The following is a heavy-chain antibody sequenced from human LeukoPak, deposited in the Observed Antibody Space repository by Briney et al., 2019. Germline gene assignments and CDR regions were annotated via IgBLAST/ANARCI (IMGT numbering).Heavy chain of an antibody. CDR1: GGSISSSSYY. V-gene: IGHV4-39*01. D-gene: IGHD6-19*01. CDR2: IYYSGST. CDR3: ARQSIAVADHFDY. Sequence: NSSETLSLTCTVSGGSISSSSYYWGWIRQLPGKGLEWIGSIYYSGSTYCNPSLKSRVTISVDTSKNQFSLKLSSVTAADTAVYYCARQSIAVADHFDYWGQGTLVTVSS. J-gene: IGHJ4*02.